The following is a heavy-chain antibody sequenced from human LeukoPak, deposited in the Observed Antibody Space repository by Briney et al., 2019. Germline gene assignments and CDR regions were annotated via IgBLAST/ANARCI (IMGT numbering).Heavy chain of an antibody. CDR2: ISASGEST. CDR1: GFTFSSYA. J-gene: IGHJ4*02. V-gene: IGHV3-23*01. CDR3: ASGHKTNLNY. Sequence: GGSLRLSCAASGFTFSSYAMSWVRQAPGKGLGWVSSISASGESTYYADSVKGRFTISRDNAKSTLYLQMNTLRAEDTAVYYCASGHKTNLNYWGQGTLVTVSS. D-gene: IGHD6-25*01.